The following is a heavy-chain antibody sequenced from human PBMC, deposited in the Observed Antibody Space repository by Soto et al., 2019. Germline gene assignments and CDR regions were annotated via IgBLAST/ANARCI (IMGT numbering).Heavy chain of an antibody. CDR3: GRGLGYCSGGSCYRSSP. D-gene: IGHD2-15*01. V-gene: IGHV4-34*01. CDR2: INHSGST. Sequence: SETLSLTCAVYGGSFSGYYWSWIRQPPGKGLEWIGEINHSGSTNYNPSLKSRVTISVDTSKNQFSLKLSSVTAADTAVYYCGRGLGYCSGGSCYRSSPWGQGTLVTVSS. J-gene: IGHJ5*02. CDR1: GGSFSGYY.